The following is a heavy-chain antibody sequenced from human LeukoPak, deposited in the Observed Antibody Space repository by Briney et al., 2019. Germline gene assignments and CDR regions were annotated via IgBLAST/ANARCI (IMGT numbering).Heavy chain of an antibody. CDR3: ARESGYYYDTSGYTFDY. J-gene: IGHJ4*02. CDR1: GGSSNNYY. D-gene: IGHD3-22*01. CDR2: IYTSGST. Sequence: SETLSLTCTVSGGSSNNYYWSWIRQSAGKGLGWIGRIYTSGSTNYNPSLKSRVSMSVDTSKNQFSLRLRSVTAADTAVYYCARESGYYYDTSGYTFDYWGQGTLVTVSS. V-gene: IGHV4-4*07.